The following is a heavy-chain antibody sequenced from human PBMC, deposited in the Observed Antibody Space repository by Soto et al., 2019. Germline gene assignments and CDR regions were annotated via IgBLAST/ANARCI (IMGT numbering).Heavy chain of an antibody. J-gene: IGHJ5*02. CDR1: GGSISSGGYS. CDR2: IYHSGST. CDR3: ARSITIFVVVGGGYWFDP. Sequence: QLQLQESGSGLVKPSQTLSLTCAVSGGSISSGGYSWSWIRQPPGKGLEWIGYIYHSGSTYYNPYPNSPVTIPVARHKNQLPLKLSSVTAADTAVYYCARSITIFVVVGGGYWFDPWGQGTLVTVSS. V-gene: IGHV4-30-2*01. D-gene: IGHD3-3*01.